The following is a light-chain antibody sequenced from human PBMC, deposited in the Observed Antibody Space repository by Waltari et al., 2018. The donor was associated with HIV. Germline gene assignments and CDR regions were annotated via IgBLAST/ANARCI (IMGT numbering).Light chain of an antibody. V-gene: IGKV1-33*01. CDR1: QDISNY. CDR3: QQYDNLP. J-gene: IGKJ5*01. Sequence: DIQMTQSPSSLSASVGDRVTITCQASQDISNYLNWYQQKPGKAPKLLIYDASNLETGVPSRFSGSGSGTDFTFTISSLHPEDIATYYCQQYDNLPFGQGTRLEIK. CDR2: DAS.